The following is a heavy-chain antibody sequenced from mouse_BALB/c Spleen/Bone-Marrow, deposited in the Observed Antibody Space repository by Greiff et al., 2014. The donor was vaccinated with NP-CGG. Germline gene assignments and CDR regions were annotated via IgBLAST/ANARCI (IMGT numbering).Heavy chain of an antibody. CDR1: GFTFTSYW. D-gene: IGHD2-1*01. CDR2: INPSNGRT. J-gene: IGHJ4*01. Sequence: QVQLQQSGDELVKPGASVKLSCMASGFTFTSYWIHWVKQRPGQGPEWIGEINPSNGRTNYNEKFKSKATLTEDKSSSTACLQLSSLTSEDSAVYYCARDGNYRYAMDYWGQGTSVTVSS. V-gene: IGHV1S81*02. CDR3: ARDGNYRYAMDY.